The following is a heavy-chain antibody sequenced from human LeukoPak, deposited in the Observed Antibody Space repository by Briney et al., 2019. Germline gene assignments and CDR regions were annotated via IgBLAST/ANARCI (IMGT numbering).Heavy chain of an antibody. D-gene: IGHD2-2*01. CDR2: IISSSSTI. Sequence: GGSLRLSCAASGFTFSSYIMNWVRQAPGKGLEWVSYIISSSSTIFYADSVRGRFTISRDSDQISLYVLIHTLRAEDTAVYYCAAFILVYGLLDYWGQGTLVTVSS. J-gene: IGHJ4*02. CDR3: AAFILVYGLLDY. CDR1: GFTFSSYI. V-gene: IGHV3-48*01.